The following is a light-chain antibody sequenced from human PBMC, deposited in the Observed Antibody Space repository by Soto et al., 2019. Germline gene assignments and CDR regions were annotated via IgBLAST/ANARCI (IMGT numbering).Light chain of an antibody. J-gene: IGLJ1*01. CDR3: TSSTSDSLYV. CDR2: KVS. Sequence: QSVLTQPASVSGSPGQSITISCTGTSSDVGGYNYVSWYQQHPGKAPKLMINKVSNRPSGVSNRFSGSKSGNTASLTISGLLAEDEADYFCTSSTSDSLYVFGTGTKLTVL. CDR1: SSDVGGYNY. V-gene: IGLV2-14*01.